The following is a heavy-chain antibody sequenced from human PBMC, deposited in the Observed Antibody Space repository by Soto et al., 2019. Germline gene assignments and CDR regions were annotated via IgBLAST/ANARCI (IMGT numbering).Heavy chain of an antibody. Sequence: SETLSLTCTVSGGSISSYYWSWIRQPPGKGLEWIGYIYYSGSTNYNPSLKSRVTISVDTSKNQFSLKLSSVTAAATAVYYCARRYSSAFDIWGQGTMVTVSS. CDR2: IYYSGST. D-gene: IGHD6-13*01. J-gene: IGHJ3*02. V-gene: IGHV4-59*08. CDR1: GGSISSYY. CDR3: ARRYSSAFDI.